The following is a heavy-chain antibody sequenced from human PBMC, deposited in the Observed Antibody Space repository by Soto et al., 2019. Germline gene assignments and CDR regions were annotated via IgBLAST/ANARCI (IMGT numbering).Heavy chain of an antibody. D-gene: IGHD3-10*01. V-gene: IGHV3-15*07. CDR1: GFTFSNAW. CDR2: VKSKTDGGTT. J-gene: IGHJ4*01. Sequence: GGSLRLSCAASGFTFSNAWINWVRQTPGKGLEWVGRVKSKTDGGTTDFAAPVKGRFAISRDDSKNMVYLEMNSLKTEDTAIYYCTTDSYITSIIIRFDYWGHGTLVTVSS. CDR3: TTDSYITSIIIRFDY.